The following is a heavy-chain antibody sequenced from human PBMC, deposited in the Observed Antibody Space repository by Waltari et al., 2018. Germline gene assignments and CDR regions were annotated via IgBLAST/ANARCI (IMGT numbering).Heavy chain of an antibody. CDR3: ARDRGYCGGDCYKNLDS. Sequence: EVQLVESGGGLVQPGGSLRLSCAAFGFTFSDYWLTWVRQAPGKGLEWVANIKKDGGGKYYVDSVKGRFTVSRDNAKNSLYLQMSSLRAEDTAVYYCARDRGYCGGDCYKNLDSWGQGTLVAVSS. V-gene: IGHV3-7*01. J-gene: IGHJ4*02. CDR1: GFTFSDYW. D-gene: IGHD2-21*01. CDR2: IKKDGGGK.